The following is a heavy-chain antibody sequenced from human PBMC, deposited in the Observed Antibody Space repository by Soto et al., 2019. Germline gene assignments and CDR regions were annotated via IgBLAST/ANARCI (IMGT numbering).Heavy chain of an antibody. D-gene: IGHD1-26*01. V-gene: IGHV1-3*01. CDR2: IKAGNGNT. CDR1: GYTFTSYA. J-gene: IGHJ4*02. CDR3: ARDVGATGD. Sequence: QVQLVQSGAEVKKPGASVKVSCKASGYTFTSYAMHWVRQAPGQRLEWMGWIKAGNGNTKYSQKFQGRVTITRDTPASTADMELSSLRSDDTAGYDWARDVGATGDWGQGTLVTVSS.